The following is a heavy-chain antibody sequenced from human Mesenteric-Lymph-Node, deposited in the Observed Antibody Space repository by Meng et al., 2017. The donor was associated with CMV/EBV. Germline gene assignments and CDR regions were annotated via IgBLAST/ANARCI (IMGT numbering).Heavy chain of an antibody. CDR1: GFTFSSYA. J-gene: IGHJ4*02. V-gene: IGHV3-23*01. Sequence: GESLKISCAASGFTFSSYAMSWVRRAPGKGLEWVSAVSGSGDSTFYADSVKGRFTISRDNSKNTLYLQMNSLRAEDTALYYCAKGDYYDSRLDCWGQGTPVTVSS. D-gene: IGHD3-22*01. CDR2: VSGSGDST. CDR3: AKGDYYDSRLDC.